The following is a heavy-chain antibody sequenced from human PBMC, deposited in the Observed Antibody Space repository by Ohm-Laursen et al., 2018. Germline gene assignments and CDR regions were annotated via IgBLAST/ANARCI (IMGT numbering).Heavy chain of an antibody. Sequence: SLRFSCAASGFTFSGYWMHWVRQAPGKGLVWVSRINSDGSSTRYADSVKGRFTISRDNAKKTLYLQMNSLRDEDTAVYYCARPGYCSDGTCYGDDYWGQGTLVTVSS. CDR2: INSDGSST. D-gene: IGHD2-15*01. CDR1: GFTFSGYW. CDR3: ARPGYCSDGTCYGDDY. J-gene: IGHJ4*02. V-gene: IGHV3-74*01.